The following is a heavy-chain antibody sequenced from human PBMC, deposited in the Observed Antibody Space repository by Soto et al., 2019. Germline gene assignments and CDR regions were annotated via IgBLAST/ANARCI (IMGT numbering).Heavy chain of an antibody. CDR2: INLNSGGT. CDR1: LYTLTGYY. J-gene: IGHJ6*02. CDR3: ARDRPGYCSGGSCYYYGMDV. D-gene: IGHD2-15*01. V-gene: IGHV1-2*02. Sequence: SVEVSCKDSLYTLTGYYMHWVQQAPGQGLEWMGWINLNSGGTNYAQKFQGRVTMTRDTSISTAYMELSRLRSDDTAVYYCARDRPGYCSGGSCYYYGMDVWGQGTTVPVSS.